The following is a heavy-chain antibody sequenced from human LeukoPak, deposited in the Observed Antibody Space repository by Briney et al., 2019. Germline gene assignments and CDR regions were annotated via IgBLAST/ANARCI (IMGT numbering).Heavy chain of an antibody. CDR2: INPSGGTT. D-gene: IGHD2-8*01. CDR1: GYTFTSNY. Sequence: ASVKVSCKASGYTFTSNYMHWVRQAPGQGLEWMGIINPSGGTTIYAQKFQGRVTMTRDTSTSTVYMELSSLRSEDTAVYYCARQRGGQYEDGFDIWGQGTMVTVSS. J-gene: IGHJ3*02. CDR3: ARQRGGQYEDGFDI. V-gene: IGHV1-46*01.